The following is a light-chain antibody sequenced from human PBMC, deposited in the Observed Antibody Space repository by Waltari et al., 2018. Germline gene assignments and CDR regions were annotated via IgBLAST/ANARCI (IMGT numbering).Light chain of an antibody. CDR1: QSVSTY. J-gene: IGKJ1*01. Sequence: AIRMTQSPSSLSASTGDRVTITCRASQSVSTYLAWYQQKPGKAPKLLIYAESTLQRGVPLRFSGSGSGTDFTLSISCLQSEDFATYYCQQYYDYQRSFGQGTKVEIK. V-gene: IGKV1-8*01. CDR3: QQYYDYQRS. CDR2: AES.